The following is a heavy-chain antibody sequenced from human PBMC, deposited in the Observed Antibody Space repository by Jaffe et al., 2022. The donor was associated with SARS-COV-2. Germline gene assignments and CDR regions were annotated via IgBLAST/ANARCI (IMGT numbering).Heavy chain of an antibody. CDR3: ARDGICSGGSCYSGAFDI. Sequence: QVQLQESGPGLVKPSQTLSLTCTVSGGSISSGDYYWSWIRQPPGKGLEWIGYIYYSGSTYYNPSLKSRVTISVDTSKNQFSLKLSSVTAADTAVYYCARDGICSGGSCYSGAFDIWGQGTMVTVSS. V-gene: IGHV4-30-4*01. CDR1: GGSISSGDYY. D-gene: IGHD2-15*01. CDR2: IYYSGST. J-gene: IGHJ3*02.